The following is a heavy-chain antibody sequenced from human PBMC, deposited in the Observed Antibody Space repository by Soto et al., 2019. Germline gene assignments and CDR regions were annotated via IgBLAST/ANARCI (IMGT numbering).Heavy chain of an antibody. CDR2: INPSGGST. J-gene: IGHJ6*02. D-gene: IGHD6-13*01. V-gene: IGHV1-46*01. CDR1: GYTFTSYY. Sequence: QVQLVQSGAEVKKPGASVKVSCKASGYTFTSYYMHWVRQAPGQGLEWMGIINPSGGSTSYAQKFQGRVTMTRDTSTSTVYMELSSLRSEDTAVYYCASQVGAAAGAGWSYGMDVWGQGTTVTVSS. CDR3: ASQVGAAAGAGWSYGMDV.